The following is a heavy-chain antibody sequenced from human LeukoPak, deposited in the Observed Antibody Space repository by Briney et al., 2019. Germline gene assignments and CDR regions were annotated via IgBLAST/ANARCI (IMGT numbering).Heavy chain of an antibody. D-gene: IGHD3-3*01. CDR3: ARSQTLRVVTWGHFDY. CDR1: RGTFISYA. V-gene: IGHV1-69*01. CDR2: IIPIFGTA. J-gene: IGHJ4*02. Sequence: ASVKVSCKASRGTFISYAISWVRQAPGQGLEWMGGIIPIFGTANYAQKFQGRVTITADESTSTAYMELSSLRSEDTAVYYCARSQTLRVVTWGHFDYWGQGTLVTVSS.